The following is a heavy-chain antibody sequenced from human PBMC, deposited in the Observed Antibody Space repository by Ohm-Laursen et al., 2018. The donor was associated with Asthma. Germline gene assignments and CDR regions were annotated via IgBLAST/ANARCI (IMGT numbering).Heavy chain of an antibody. D-gene: IGHD1-26*01. J-gene: IGHJ1*01. Sequence: SLRLSCSASGHTFSRYSIHWVRQAPGKGLKWVASISTASTFIYYADSVRGRFTTSRDNAKNLVFLQMNDVRAEDTALYYCARIGPEWELPGREYSLHHWGEGTLVTVSS. CDR3: ARIGPEWELPGREYSLHH. CDR2: ISTASTFI. CDR1: GHTFSRYS. V-gene: IGHV3-21*01.